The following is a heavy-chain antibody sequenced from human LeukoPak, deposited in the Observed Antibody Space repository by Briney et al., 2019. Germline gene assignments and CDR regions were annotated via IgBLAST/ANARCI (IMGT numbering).Heavy chain of an antibody. CDR1: GFTFSSYA. CDR2: LSGSGGST. J-gene: IGHJ4*02. Sequence: PGGSLRLSCAASGFTFSSYAMSWVRQAPGKGLEWVSTLSGSGGSTYCADSVKGRFTISRDNSKNTLYLQMNSLRAEDTAVYYCAKDLTIFGVVLIVLEDDYWGQGTLVTVSS. CDR3: AKDLTIFGVVLIVLEDDY. D-gene: IGHD3-3*01. V-gene: IGHV3-23*01.